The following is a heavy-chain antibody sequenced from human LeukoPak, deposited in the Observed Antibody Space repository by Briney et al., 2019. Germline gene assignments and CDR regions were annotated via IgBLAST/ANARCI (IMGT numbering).Heavy chain of an antibody. CDR1: GGSLSSGGYY. D-gene: IGHD2-15*01. CDR3: ARDGYCSGGSCYSDY. V-gene: IGHV4-31*03. Sequence: SETLSLTCTVSGGSLSSGGYYWSWIRQHPGKGLEWIGYIYYSGSTYYNPSLKSRVTISVDTSKNQFSLKLSSVTAADTAVYYCARDGYCSGGSCYSDYWGQGTLVTVSS. CDR2: IYYSGST. J-gene: IGHJ4*02.